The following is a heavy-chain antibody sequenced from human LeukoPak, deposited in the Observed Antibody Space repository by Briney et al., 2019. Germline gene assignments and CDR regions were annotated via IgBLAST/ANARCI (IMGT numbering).Heavy chain of an antibody. V-gene: IGHV1-3*03. CDR3: ARGGKQWRGGNYFDS. Sequence: ASVKVSCKASGYTFTDYALHWVRQAPGQSLEWMGWITAGRGETRYSQEFQRRITFTRDTSASTVYMDLSDLRSEDTAVYYCARGGKQWRGGNYFDSWGQGTLVAVSS. CDR2: ITAGRGET. J-gene: IGHJ4*02. CDR1: GYTFTDYA. D-gene: IGHD6-19*01.